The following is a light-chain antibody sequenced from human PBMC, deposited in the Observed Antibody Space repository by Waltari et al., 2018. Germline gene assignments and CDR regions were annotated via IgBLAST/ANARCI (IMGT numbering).Light chain of an antibody. CDR1: KSFLYTSNNKNY. Sequence: DVVMTQSPASLALSVGGRATNNSTSHKSFLYTSNNKNYFAWYQQKPRQPPKLLIYWASTRESGVPERFNGSGSGTDFTLTISDLQAEDVAVYYCQQYYATPLSFGGGTKVEI. V-gene: IGKV4-1*01. J-gene: IGKJ4*01. CDR3: QQYYATPLS. CDR2: WAS.